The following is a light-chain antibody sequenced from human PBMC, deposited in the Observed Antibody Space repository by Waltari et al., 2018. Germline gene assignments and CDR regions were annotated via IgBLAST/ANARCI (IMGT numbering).Light chain of an antibody. Sequence: DIVMTQSPDSLAVSLGERATINCKSSQNVLYRSNNRSYLAWYQQKPGQPPKLLIYWASTRESGVPDRFSGSGSGTDFTLTISSLQAEDVAVYYCQQYYSTPPTFGPGTKVDIK. CDR2: WAS. J-gene: IGKJ3*01. V-gene: IGKV4-1*01. CDR3: QQYYSTPPT. CDR1: QNVLYRSNNRSY.